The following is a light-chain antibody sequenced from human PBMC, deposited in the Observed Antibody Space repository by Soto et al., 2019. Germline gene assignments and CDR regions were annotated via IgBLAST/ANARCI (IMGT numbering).Light chain of an antibody. CDR2: DVS. CDR3: SSYPSSSTLPLWG. J-gene: IGLJ1*01. V-gene: IGLV2-14*01. Sequence: LTQPASVSGSPGQSITISCTGTSSDVGGYNYVSWYQQHPGKAPKLMIYDVSNRPSGVSNRFSGSKSGNTASLTISGLQAEDEADYYCSSYPSSSTLPLWGFGTGTKVTVL. CDR1: SSDVGGYNY.